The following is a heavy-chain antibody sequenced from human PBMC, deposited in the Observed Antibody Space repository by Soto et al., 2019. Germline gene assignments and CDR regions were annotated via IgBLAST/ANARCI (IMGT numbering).Heavy chain of an antibody. J-gene: IGHJ6*03. V-gene: IGHV1-8*01. D-gene: IGHD6-6*01. Sequence: ASVKVSCKASGYTFTSYDINWVRQATGQGLEWMGWMNPNSGNTGYAQKFQGRVTMTRNTSISTAYMELSSLRSEDTAVYYCARGRQLGYYYYMDVWGKGTTVTVSS. CDR3: ARGRQLGYYYYMDV. CDR2: MNPNSGNT. CDR1: GYTFTSYD.